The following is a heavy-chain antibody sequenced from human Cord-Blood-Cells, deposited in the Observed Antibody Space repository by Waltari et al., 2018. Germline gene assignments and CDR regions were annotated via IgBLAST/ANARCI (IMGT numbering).Heavy chain of an antibody. Sequence: EVQLVESGGGLVKPGGSLRLSCAASGFTFSSYSMNWFRQAPGKGLEWGASISSSSSYRYYADSVKGRFTISRDNAKNSLYLQMNSLRAEDTAVYYCARVIGTAMVDYWGQGTLVTVSS. D-gene: IGHD5-18*01. V-gene: IGHV3-21*01. J-gene: IGHJ4*02. CDR2: ISSSSSYR. CDR1: GFTFSSYS. CDR3: ARVIGTAMVDY.